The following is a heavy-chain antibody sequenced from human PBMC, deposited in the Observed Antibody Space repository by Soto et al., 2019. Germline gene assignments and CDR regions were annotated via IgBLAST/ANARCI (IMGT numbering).Heavy chain of an antibody. D-gene: IGHD6-13*01. CDR1: GFTFSSYG. CDR2: IWYDGSNK. Sequence: QVQLVESGGGVVQPGRSLRLSCAASGFTFSSYGMHWVRQAPGKGLEWVAVIWYDGSNKYYADSVKGRFTISRDNSKNTLYLQMNSLRAEDTAVYYCARGNGIARASLDYWGQGTLVTVSS. CDR3: ARGNGIARASLDY. J-gene: IGHJ4*02. V-gene: IGHV3-33*01.